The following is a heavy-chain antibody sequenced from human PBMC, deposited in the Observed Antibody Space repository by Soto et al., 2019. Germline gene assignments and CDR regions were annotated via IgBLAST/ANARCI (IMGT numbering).Heavy chain of an antibody. D-gene: IGHD3-10*01. CDR1: GDSISRYY. CDR2: IYYSGET. J-gene: IGHJ6*02. Sequence: QVQLQESGPGLVKPSETLSLTCTVSGDSISRYYWSWIRLSPGKGLEWIGYIYYSGETNYNPSVKSRVTISVDRTKNQFSLKLSSVTAADTAVYYCARDQGGEFLKGSGMDVWGQGTTDTVSS. V-gene: IGHV4-59*01. CDR3: ARDQGGEFLKGSGMDV.